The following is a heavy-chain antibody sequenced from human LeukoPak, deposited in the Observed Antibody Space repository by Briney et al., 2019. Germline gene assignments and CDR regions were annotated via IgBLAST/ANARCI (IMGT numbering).Heavy chain of an antibody. Sequence: GGSLRLSCAASGFTFSSYGMHWVRQAPGEGLEWVAFIRHEGSNKYYADSVKGRFTISRDISKNTLYLQMSSLRAEDTAVYYCAKDSGRYYFDYWGQGTLVTVSS. CDR3: AKDSGRYYFDY. CDR2: IRHEGSNK. V-gene: IGHV3-30*02. CDR1: GFTFSSYG. D-gene: IGHD6-19*01. J-gene: IGHJ4*02.